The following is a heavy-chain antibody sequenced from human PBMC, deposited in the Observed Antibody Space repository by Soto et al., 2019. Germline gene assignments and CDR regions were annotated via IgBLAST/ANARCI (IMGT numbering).Heavy chain of an antibody. Sequence: QEQLQESGPGLVKPSQTISLTCTVYGGSISSGDYYWSWIRQHPVKGLEWIGYIYYSGSTYYNPSLKSRVTISVDTSKNQFSLKLSSVTAEDTAVYYCARWWSGSRQGFDPWGQGTLVTVSS. D-gene: IGHD3-3*01. J-gene: IGHJ5*02. CDR3: ARWWSGSRQGFDP. CDR1: GGSISSGDYY. CDR2: IYYSGST. V-gene: IGHV4-31*03.